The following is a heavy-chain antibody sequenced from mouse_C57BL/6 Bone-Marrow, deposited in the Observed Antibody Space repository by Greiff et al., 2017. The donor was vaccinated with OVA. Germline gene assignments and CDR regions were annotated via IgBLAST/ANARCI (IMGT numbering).Heavy chain of an antibody. CDR1: GYTFTSYW. CDR2: IHPNSGST. D-gene: IGHD2-5*01. Sequence: VQLQQPGAELVKPGASVKLSCKASGYTFTSYWMHWVKQRPGQGLEWIGMIHPNSGSTNYNEKFKSKATLTVDKSSSTAYMQLSSLTSEDSAVYYCARDSNYFAWFAYWGQGTLVTVSA. V-gene: IGHV1-64*01. J-gene: IGHJ3*01. CDR3: ARDSNYFAWFAY.